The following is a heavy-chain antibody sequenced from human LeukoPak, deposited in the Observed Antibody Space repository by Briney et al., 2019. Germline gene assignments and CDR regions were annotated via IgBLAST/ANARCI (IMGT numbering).Heavy chain of an antibody. Sequence: SETLSLTCTVSGGSISSYYWSWIRQPAGKGLEWIGRIYSTGSTNYNPSLKSRVTMSVDTSKNQFSLRLRSVTAADTAVYYCARQIASAGTAGFDFWGQGALVTVYS. CDR1: GGSISSYY. J-gene: IGHJ4*02. D-gene: IGHD6-13*01. V-gene: IGHV4-4*07. CDR3: ARQIASAGTAGFDF. CDR2: IYSTGST.